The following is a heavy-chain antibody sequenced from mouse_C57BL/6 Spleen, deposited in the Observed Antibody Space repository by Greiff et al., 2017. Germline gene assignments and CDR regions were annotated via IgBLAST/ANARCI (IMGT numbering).Heavy chain of an antibody. V-gene: IGHV1-26*01. Sequence: EVQLQQSGPELVKPGASVKISCKASGYTFTDYYMNWVKQSHGKSLEWIGDINPNNGGTSYNQKFKGKATLTVDKSSSTAYMELRSLTSEDSAVYYCARPFNWDVYYFDYWGQGTTLTVSS. CDR1: GYTFTDYY. CDR2: INPNNGGT. D-gene: IGHD4-1*01. CDR3: ARPFNWDVYYFDY. J-gene: IGHJ2*01.